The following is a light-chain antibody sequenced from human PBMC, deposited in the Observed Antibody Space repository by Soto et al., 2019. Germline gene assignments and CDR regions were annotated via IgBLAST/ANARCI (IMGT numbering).Light chain of an antibody. J-gene: IGLJ3*02. Sequence: QSALTQPASVSGSPGQSITIACTGTSSDVGGYNHVSWYQVHPGKAPRLVIYDISIRPPAVSDRFSGSTSGNTASLTISGLQAEDEADYYCSSYTATRTVVFGGGTKLTVL. V-gene: IGLV2-14*03. CDR3: SSYTATRTVV. CDR1: SSDVGGYNH. CDR2: DIS.